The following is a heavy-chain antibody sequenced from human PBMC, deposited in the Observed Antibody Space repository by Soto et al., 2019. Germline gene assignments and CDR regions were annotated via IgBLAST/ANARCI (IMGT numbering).Heavy chain of an antibody. D-gene: IGHD5-18*01. Sequence: PSETLSLTCTVSGGSITNYYWSWIRQPPGKGLEWIGYIYSSGSTNYNPSLKSRVTISADTSKNQVSLKLTSVTAADTAVYYCARDHPHSYGIYYFYYWGQGTLVTVSS. V-gene: IGHV4-59*01. J-gene: IGHJ4*02. CDR2: IYSSGST. CDR1: GGSITNYY. CDR3: ARDHPHSYGIYYFYY.